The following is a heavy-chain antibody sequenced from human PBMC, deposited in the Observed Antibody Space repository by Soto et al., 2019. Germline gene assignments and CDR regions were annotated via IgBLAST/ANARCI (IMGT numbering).Heavy chain of an antibody. Sequence: GGSLRLSCAASGFTFGSYAVSWVRQAPGKGLEWVSSMNGGGGSTYYAESVQGRFTISRDNSRNTLYLQMNNLSPDDTAVYYCGRGRSGQIVVFYWGQGTPVTVSS. CDR3: GRGRSGQIVVFY. V-gene: IGHV3-23*01. J-gene: IGHJ4*02. CDR2: MNGGGGST. D-gene: IGHD1-26*01. CDR1: GFTFGSYA.